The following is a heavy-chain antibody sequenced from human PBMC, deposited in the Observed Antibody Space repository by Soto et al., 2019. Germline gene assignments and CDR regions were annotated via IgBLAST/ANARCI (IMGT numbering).Heavy chain of an antibody. V-gene: IGHV3-48*02. CDR3: ARDRPGYSLGSVVGYFDY. CDR1: GFTFSSYS. Sequence: GGSLRLSCAASGFTFSSYSMNWVRQAPGKGLEWVSYISSSSSTIYYPDSVKGRFTISRDNAKNSLYLQMNSLRDEDTAVYYCARDRPGYSLGSVVGYFDYWGQGTLVTVSS. D-gene: IGHD2-15*01. CDR2: ISSSSSTI. J-gene: IGHJ4*02.